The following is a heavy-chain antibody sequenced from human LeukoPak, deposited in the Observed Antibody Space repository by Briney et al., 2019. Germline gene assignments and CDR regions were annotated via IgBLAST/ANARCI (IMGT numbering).Heavy chain of an antibody. CDR1: GFSFSSNW. J-gene: IGHJ4*02. V-gene: IGHV3-74*01. D-gene: IGHD7-27*01. Sequence: GGSLRLSCAASGFSFSSNWMHWVRQTPGKGLVWVSRINSGGSGTSYADSVEGRFTISRDNAKNTLYLQMNSLKGEDTAVYYCATSLGPLTEYWGQGTLVAVSS. CDR3: ATSLGPLTEY. CDR2: INSGGSGT.